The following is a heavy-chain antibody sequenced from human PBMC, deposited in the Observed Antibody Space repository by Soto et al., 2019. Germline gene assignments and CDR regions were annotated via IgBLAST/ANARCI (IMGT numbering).Heavy chain of an antibody. CDR3: ATTVDPETVDWFDP. CDR2: IYHSGST. CDR1: GGSISSSNW. V-gene: IGHV4-4*02. D-gene: IGHD5-18*01. J-gene: IGHJ5*02. Sequence: SETLSLTCAVSGGSISSSNWWSWVRQPPGKGLEWIGEIYHSGSTNYNPSLKSRVTISVDKSKNQFSLKLSSVTAADTAVYYCATTVDPETVDWFDPWGQGNLVTVSS.